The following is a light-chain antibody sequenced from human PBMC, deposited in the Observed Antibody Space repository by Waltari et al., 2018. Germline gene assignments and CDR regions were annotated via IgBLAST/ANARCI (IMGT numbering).Light chain of an antibody. Sequence: QQPEKGTRYLMKVKCDGSHSKGHVIPDRFSGSSSVAERYLPISSLQSEDEADYYCQTGRHGIWVFGGGTKLTVL. CDR3: QTGRHGIWV. CDR2: VKCDGSH. J-gene: IGLJ3*02. V-gene: IGLV4-69*01.